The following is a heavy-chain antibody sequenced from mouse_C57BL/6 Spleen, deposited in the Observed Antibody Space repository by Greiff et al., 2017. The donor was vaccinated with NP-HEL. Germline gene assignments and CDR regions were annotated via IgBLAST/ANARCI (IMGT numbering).Heavy chain of an antibody. V-gene: IGHV1-61*01. CDR3: ARGSDPGFAY. CDR1: GYTFTSYW. J-gene: IGHJ3*01. Sequence: VQLQQPGAELVRPGSSVKLSCKASGYTFTSYWMDWVKQRPGQGLEWIGNIYPSDSETHYNQKFKDKATLTVDKSSSTAYMQLSSLTSEDSAVYYCARGSDPGFAYWGQGTLVTVSA. CDR2: IYPSDSET.